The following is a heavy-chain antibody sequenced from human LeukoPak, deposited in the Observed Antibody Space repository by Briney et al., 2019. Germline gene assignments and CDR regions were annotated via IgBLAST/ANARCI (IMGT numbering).Heavy chain of an antibody. CDR1: GFNFNISA. V-gene: IGHV3-23*01. CDR3: VKDPPMGRIMPTGHFDS. J-gene: IGHJ4*02. CDR2: ITASGLSP. D-gene: IGHD1-1*01. Sequence: PGGSLRLSCSASGFNFNISAMSWVRQAPGRGLEWVSAITASGLSPFYTDSEKGRFTISRDNSKNTLYLEMNSLRADDTAKYYCVKDPPMGRIMPTGHFDSWGQGTLVVVSS.